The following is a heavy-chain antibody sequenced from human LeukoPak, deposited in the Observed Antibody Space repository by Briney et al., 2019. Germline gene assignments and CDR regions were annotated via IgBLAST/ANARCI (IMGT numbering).Heavy chain of an antibody. V-gene: IGHV5-51*01. Sequence: GESLKISCKGSGYSFNNYWIGWVRQMPGKGLEWMGIIYPGDSDTRYSPSFQGQVTISADKSISTAYLQWSSLKASDTAMYYCVKRSSSWDLDYWGQGTLVTVSS. CDR1: GYSFNNYW. J-gene: IGHJ4*02. CDR3: VKRSSSWDLDY. D-gene: IGHD6-13*01. CDR2: IYPGDSDT.